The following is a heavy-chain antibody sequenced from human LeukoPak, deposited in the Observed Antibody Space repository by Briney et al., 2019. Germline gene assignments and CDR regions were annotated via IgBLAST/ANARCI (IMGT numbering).Heavy chain of an antibody. Sequence: ASVKVSCKVSGYSLTKLSMHWVRQAPGKGLEWMGGFDPEDGRRMHTQKFQGRLTMTEDTSTDTGYMELSSLRSEDTAVYYCATLITIFGVVSDAFDLWGQGTTVTVSS. CDR3: ATLITIFGVVSDAFDL. CDR2: FDPEDGRR. CDR1: GYSLTKLS. V-gene: IGHV1-24*01. D-gene: IGHD3-3*01. J-gene: IGHJ3*01.